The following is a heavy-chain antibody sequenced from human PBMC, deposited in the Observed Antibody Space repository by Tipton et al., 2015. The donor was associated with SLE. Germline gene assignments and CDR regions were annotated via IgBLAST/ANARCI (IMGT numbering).Heavy chain of an antibody. J-gene: IGHJ4*02. CDR1: DGSISSAAYY. CDR2: IYRGVNT. Sequence: TLSLTCTVSDGSISSAAYYWSWIRQPAGKGLEWIGRIYRGVNTNYNPSLNSRVTISADTSKSQLSLKLSSVTAADTAVYYCARGRIAVAGNHFDYWGQGTLVTVSS. D-gene: IGHD6-19*01. CDR3: ARGRIAVAGNHFDY. V-gene: IGHV4-61*02.